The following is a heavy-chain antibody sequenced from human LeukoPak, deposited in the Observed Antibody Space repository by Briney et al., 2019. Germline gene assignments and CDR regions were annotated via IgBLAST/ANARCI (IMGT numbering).Heavy chain of an antibody. CDR2: IYHSGST. D-gene: IGHD3-10*01. Sequence: SETLSLTCAVSGGSISSGTYSWTWIRQPPGKGLEWIGYIYHSGSTYYNPSLKSRVTISVDKSKNQFSLKLSSVTAADTAVYYCARARQTVLLWFGELLDWGQGTLVTVSS. CDR3: ARARQTVLLWFGELLD. CDR1: GGSISSGTYS. V-gene: IGHV4-30-2*05. J-gene: IGHJ4*02.